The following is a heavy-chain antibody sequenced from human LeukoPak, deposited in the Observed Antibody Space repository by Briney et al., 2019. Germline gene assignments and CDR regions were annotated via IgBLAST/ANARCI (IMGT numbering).Heavy chain of an antibody. J-gene: IGHJ4*02. CDR3: ARGYGFGEFNFDY. D-gene: IGHD3-10*01. V-gene: IGHV1-69*13. CDR2: IIPIFGTA. CDR1: GGTFSSYA. Sequence: SVTVSCTASGGTFSSYAISWVRQAPGQGLEWMGGIIPIFGTANYAQKFQGRVTITADESTSTAYMELRSLRSDDTAVYYCARGYGFGEFNFDYWGQGALVTVSS.